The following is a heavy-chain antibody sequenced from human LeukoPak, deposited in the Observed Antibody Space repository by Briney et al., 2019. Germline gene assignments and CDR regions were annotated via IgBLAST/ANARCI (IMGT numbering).Heavy chain of an antibody. V-gene: IGHV3-9*01. D-gene: IGHD6-19*01. CDR3: AKDNMGQWLVGDYFDY. J-gene: IGHJ4*02. CDR2: ISWNSGSI. Sequence: GGCLRLSCAASGFTFDDYAMHWVRQAPGKGLEWVSGISWNSGSIGYADTVKGRFTISRDNAKNSLYLQMNSLRAEDTALYYCAKDNMGQWLVGDYFDYWGQGTLVTVSS. CDR1: GFTFDDYA.